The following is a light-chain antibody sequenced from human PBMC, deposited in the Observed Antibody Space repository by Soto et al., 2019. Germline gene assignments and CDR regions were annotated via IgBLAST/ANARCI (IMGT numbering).Light chain of an antibody. CDR2: KAI. CDR1: QSITTW. Sequence: DIQMTQSPSTLSASVGDRVTITCRASQSITTWLAWYQQKPGKAPKLLIYKAINLQSGVPSRFSGSGSGTEFTLTISSLQPDDFATYYCQQTYSTPQTFGQGTKVEIK. CDR3: QQTYSTPQT. J-gene: IGKJ1*01. V-gene: IGKV1-5*03.